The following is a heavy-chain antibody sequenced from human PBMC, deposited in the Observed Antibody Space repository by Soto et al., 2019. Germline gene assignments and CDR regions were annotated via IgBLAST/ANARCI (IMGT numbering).Heavy chain of an antibody. CDR2: IGGSSGSDGST. D-gene: IGHD3-10*01. V-gene: IGHV3-23*01. CDR1: GFTFSYYA. Sequence: GGSLRLSCAASGFTFSYYAMSWVRQAPGKGLEWVATIGGSSGSDGSTYYADSVKGRFTISRDNSKNTLYVQMNSLRADDTAVYYCADVVTVVRGVFLPSNYWGQGTLVTVSS. CDR3: ADVVTVVRGVFLPSNY. J-gene: IGHJ4*02.